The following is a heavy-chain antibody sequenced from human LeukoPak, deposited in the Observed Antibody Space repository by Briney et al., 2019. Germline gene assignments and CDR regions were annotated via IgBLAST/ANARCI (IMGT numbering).Heavy chain of an antibody. D-gene: IGHD6-19*01. CDR1: GFTFSSYW. Sequence: GGSLRLSCAASGFTFSSYWMNWVRQAPGKGLEWVANIKQDGTEKLYVDSVKGRFTISRDNAKNSLYLQMSSLTDEDTAVYFCAKRGDRSGWSYYFDYWGQGTLVTVSS. J-gene: IGHJ4*02. CDR3: AKRGDRSGWSYYFDY. V-gene: IGHV3-7*03. CDR2: IKQDGTEK.